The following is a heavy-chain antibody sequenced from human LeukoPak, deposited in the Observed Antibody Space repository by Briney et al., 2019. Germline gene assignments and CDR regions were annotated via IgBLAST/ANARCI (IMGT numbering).Heavy chain of an antibody. D-gene: IGHD6-6*01. CDR1: GVTVSNNY. CDR2: IYSGGST. V-gene: IGHV3-66*01. Sequence: PGGSLRLSCAASGVTVSNNYMNWVRQAPGKGPEWVSLIYSGGSTYYADSVKGRFTISRDNSKNTLYLQMNSLRAEDTAVYYCARDPPAVAANTYGWGQGTLVTISS. CDR3: ARDPPAVAANTYG. J-gene: IGHJ4*02.